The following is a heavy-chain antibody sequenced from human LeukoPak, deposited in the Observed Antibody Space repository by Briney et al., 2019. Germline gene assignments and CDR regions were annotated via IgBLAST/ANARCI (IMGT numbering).Heavy chain of an antibody. CDR1: GFTFSSYS. D-gene: IGHD3-10*01. CDR3: ARPYYYGSGSYYPFDY. CDR2: ISSSSSYI. J-gene: IGHJ4*02. V-gene: IGHV3-21*01. Sequence: GGSLRLSCAASGFTFSSYSMNWVRQAPGKGLEWVSSISSSSSYIYYADSVKGRFTISRDNAKNSLYLQMNSLRAEDTAVYYCARPYYYGSGSYYPFDYWGQGTLVTVSS.